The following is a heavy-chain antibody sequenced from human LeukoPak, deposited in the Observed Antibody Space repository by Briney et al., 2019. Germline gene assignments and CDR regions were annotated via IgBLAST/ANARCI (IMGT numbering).Heavy chain of an antibody. Sequence: PGGSLRLSCAVSGFTFSSYAMSWVRQAPGKGLEWVSAISGSGGSTYYADSVKGRFTTSRDNSKNTLYLQMNSLRAEDTAVYYCAKGYHGSGSLNAFDIWGQGTMVTVSS. CDR1: GFTFSSYA. CDR3: AKGYHGSGSLNAFDI. CDR2: ISGSGGST. V-gene: IGHV3-23*01. J-gene: IGHJ3*02. D-gene: IGHD3-10*01.